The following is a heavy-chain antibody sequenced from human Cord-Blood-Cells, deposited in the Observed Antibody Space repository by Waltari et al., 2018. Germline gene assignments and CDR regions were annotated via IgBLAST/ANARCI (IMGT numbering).Heavy chain of an antibody. J-gene: IGHJ3*02. V-gene: IGHV1-2*04. Sequence: QVQLVQSGAEVKKPGASVKVSCKASGYTFTGYYMHWVRHAPGQGLEWMGWINPNSGGTNYAQKFQGWVTMTRDTSISTAYMGLSRLRSDDTAVYYCARDRNRAFWSGYYAFDIWGQGTMVTVSS. CDR2: INPNSGGT. CDR1: GYTFTGYY. CDR3: ARDRNRAFWSGYYAFDI. D-gene: IGHD3-3*01.